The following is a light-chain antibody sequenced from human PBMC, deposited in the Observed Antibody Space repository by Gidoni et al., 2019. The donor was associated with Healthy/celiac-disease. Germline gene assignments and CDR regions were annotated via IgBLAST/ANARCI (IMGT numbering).Light chain of an antibody. CDR2: GAS. Sequence: IVLTQSPGTLSLSPGERATISCRASQSVSSSYLAWYQQKPGQAPRLLIYGASSRATGCPDRFSGSGSGTDFTLTISRLEPEDFAVYYCQQYGSSPPVITFXXXTRLEIK. J-gene: IGKJ5*01. V-gene: IGKV3-20*01. CDR1: QSVSSSY. CDR3: QQYGSSPPVIT.